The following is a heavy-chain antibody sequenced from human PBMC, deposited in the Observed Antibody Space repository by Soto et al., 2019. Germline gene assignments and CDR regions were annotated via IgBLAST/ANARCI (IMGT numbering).Heavy chain of an antibody. Sequence: QVLPQESGPGLMKPSQTLSLTCTVSGLTISSASYYWSWIRQHPGKGLEWVGNIYYNGSTYYSPSLKSRVTLWVDTSKNQFSLRLASVTAADTAVYYCARYRISGSWSKFDYWGQGTLVTVSS. CDR3: ARYRISGSWSKFDY. D-gene: IGHD6-13*01. CDR1: GLTISSASYY. J-gene: IGHJ4*02. CDR2: IYYNGST. V-gene: IGHV4-31*03.